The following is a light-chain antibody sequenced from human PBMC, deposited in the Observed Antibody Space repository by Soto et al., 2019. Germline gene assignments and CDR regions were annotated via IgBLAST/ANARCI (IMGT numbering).Light chain of an antibody. V-gene: IGKV3D-15*01. J-gene: IGKJ5*01. CDR1: QSVSIH. CDR3: QQYNNWPPIT. Sequence: ETVMTQSPGTLSVSLGERATLSCRASQSVSIHLAWYQQKPGRAHRLLIYGASSRATGIPDRFSGSGSGTDFTLTISRLEPEDFAVYYCQQYNNWPPITFGQGTRLEI. CDR2: GAS.